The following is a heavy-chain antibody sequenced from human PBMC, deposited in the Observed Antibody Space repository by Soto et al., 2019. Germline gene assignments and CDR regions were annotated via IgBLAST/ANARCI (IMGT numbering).Heavy chain of an antibody. CDR1: GFSLSTSGVG. CDR3: AHYSRGYLGFDY. D-gene: IGHD3-22*01. CDR2: IYWDAEK. Sequence: QITLKESGPTLVKPTQTLTLTCTFSGFSLSTSGVGVGWIRQPPGKALEWLALIYWDAEKRYSPSLKSRLTITKDTTKNQVVLTMTNMDPVDTATYYCAHYSRGYLGFDYWCQGTLVTVSS. V-gene: IGHV2-5*02. J-gene: IGHJ4*02.